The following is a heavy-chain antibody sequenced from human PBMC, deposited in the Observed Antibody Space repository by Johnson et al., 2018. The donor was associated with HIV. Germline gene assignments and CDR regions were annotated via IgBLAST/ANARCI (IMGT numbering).Heavy chain of an antibody. Sequence: VQLVESGGGLVKPGGSLRLSGGASGFTFSDHWMQWVRQAPGKGLVWVSRINGDGSRLTYADSVKGRFTIASDNAKNTLYLELKSLRSEDTAVYYCARTSCNGARCLGYAPFAVWGQGAMVTVSS. CDR1: GFTFSDHW. D-gene: IGHD3-16*01. CDR2: INGDGSRL. V-gene: IGHV3-74*01. J-gene: IGHJ3*01. CDR3: ARTSCNGARCLGYAPFAV.